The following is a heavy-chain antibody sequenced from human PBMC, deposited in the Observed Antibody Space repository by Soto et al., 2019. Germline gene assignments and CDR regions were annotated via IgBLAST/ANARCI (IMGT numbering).Heavy chain of an antibody. V-gene: IGHV1-18*01. CDR1: GYTFTSYG. CDR2: ISAYNGNT. Sequence: ASVKVSCKASGYTFTSYGISWVRQAPGQGLEWMGWISAYNGNTNYAQKLQGRVTMTTDTSTSTAYMELRSLRSDDTAVYYCARLSGSGSYEVDYYYYYMDVWGKGTTGTVSS. CDR3: ARLSGSGSYEVDYYYYYMDV. D-gene: IGHD3-10*01. J-gene: IGHJ6*03.